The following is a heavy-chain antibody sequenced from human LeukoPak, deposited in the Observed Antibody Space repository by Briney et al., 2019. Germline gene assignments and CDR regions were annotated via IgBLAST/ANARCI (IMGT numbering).Heavy chain of an antibody. Sequence: SETLSLTCTVSGGSISSGSYYWGWIRQPPGKGLEWIGSIYYSGSTYYNPSLKSRVTISVDTSKNQFSLKLSSVTAADTAVYYCARQGEYSSSSGDYWGQGTLVTVSS. CDR1: GGSISSGSYY. J-gene: IGHJ4*02. CDR3: ARQGEYSSSSGDY. V-gene: IGHV4-39*01. CDR2: IYYSGST. D-gene: IGHD6-6*01.